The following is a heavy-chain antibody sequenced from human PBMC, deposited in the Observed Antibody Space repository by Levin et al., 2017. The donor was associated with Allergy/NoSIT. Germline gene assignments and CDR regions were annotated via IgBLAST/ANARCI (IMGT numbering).Heavy chain of an antibody. CDR3: AKNVYYYDSSADPSLDY. Sequence: PGGSLRLSCAASGFTFSSYGMHWVRQAPGKGLEWVAVISYDGSNKYYADSVKGRFTISRDNSKNTLYLQMNSLRAEDTAVYYCAKNVYYYDSSADPSLDYWGQGTLVTVSS. V-gene: IGHV3-30*18. J-gene: IGHJ4*02. D-gene: IGHD3-22*01. CDR1: GFTFSSYG. CDR2: ISYDGSNK.